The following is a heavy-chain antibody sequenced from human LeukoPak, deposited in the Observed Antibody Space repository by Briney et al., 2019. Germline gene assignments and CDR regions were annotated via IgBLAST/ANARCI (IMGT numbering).Heavy chain of an antibody. J-gene: IGHJ5*02. CDR1: GFTFSRYW. CDR3: ASSSGGFNWFDP. V-gene: IGHV3-74*01. Sequence: PGVSLRLSCAASGFTFSRYWMHWVRQAPGKGLVWVSRINSDGSSTNYADSVKGRFTISRDNAKNTLYLQMNSLRVEDTAVYYCASSSGGFNWFDPWGQGTLVTVSS. CDR2: INSDGSST. D-gene: IGHD3-22*01.